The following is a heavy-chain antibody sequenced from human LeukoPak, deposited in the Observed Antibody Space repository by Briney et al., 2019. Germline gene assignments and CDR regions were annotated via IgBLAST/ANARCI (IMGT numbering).Heavy chain of an antibody. V-gene: IGHV3-23*01. D-gene: IGHD3-22*01. CDR2: ISGSGGST. CDR1: GFAFTNFA. CDR3: ARGYYYTTGFYSFDY. Sequence: GGPLRLSCAASGFAFTNFAMNWVRQAPGKGLEWVSTISGSGGSTYYADSVKGRFTISRANSKNTLSLQMNSLRAEDTAVYYCARGYYYTTGFYSFDYWGQGTLVTVSS. J-gene: IGHJ4*02.